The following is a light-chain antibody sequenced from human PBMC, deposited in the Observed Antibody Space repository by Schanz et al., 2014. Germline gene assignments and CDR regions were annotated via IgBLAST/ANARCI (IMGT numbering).Light chain of an antibody. J-gene: IGKJ1*01. V-gene: IGKV3-15*01. CDR2: GAS. CDR3: QQYGSSPWT. CDR1: QSVNNN. Sequence: EIVMTQSPATLSVSPGERATLSCRASQSVNNNLAWYQQNPGQAPRLLIYGASTRATGIPARFSGSGSGTEFTLTISSLQSEDFAVYYCQQYGSSPWTFGQGTKVEIK.